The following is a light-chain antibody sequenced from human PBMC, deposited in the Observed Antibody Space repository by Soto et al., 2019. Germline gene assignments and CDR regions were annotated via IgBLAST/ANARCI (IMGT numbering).Light chain of an antibody. V-gene: IGKV3-20*01. CDR1: QSLSSGY. J-gene: IGKJ1*01. CDR2: AAS. CDR3: QQYDTSPRT. Sequence: EIALTQSPGTLSLSPGERATLSCRASQSLSSGYLAWYQQKPGQAPRILIYAASSRATGIPDRFSGSGSGTDFSLTINRLEPEDSAVYYCQQYDTSPRTFGQGTKVDIK.